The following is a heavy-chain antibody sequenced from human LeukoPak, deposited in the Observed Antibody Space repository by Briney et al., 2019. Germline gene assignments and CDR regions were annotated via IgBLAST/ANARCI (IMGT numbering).Heavy chain of an antibody. CDR2: INPNSGGT. CDR3: ARAGIVVVHYEDWEWFDP. CDR1: GYTFTGYY. J-gene: IGHJ5*02. D-gene: IGHD2-2*01. Sequence: GASVKVSCKASGYTFTGYYMHWVRQAPGQGLEWMGWINPNSGGTNYAQKFQGRVTMTRDTSISTAYMELSRLGSDDTAVYYCARAGIVVVHYEDWEWFDPWGQGTLVTVSS. V-gene: IGHV1-2*02.